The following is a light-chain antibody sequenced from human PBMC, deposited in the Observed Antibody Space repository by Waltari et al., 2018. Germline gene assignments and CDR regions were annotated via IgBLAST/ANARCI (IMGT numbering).Light chain of an antibody. CDR1: SPNIGRNF. J-gene: IGLJ2*01. V-gene: IGLV1-47*01. CDR3: AAWDDSLSGPV. Sequence: QSVLTQPPSASGTPGQRVTISCSGSSPNIGRNFVYWYQQLPGTAPKLLVYRNTQRPSGVPDRFSGSKSGTSASLAISGLRSEDEADYYCAAWDDSLSGPVFGGGTKLTVL. CDR2: RNT.